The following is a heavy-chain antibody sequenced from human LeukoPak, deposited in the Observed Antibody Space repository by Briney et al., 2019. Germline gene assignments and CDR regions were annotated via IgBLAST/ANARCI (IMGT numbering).Heavy chain of an antibody. V-gene: IGHV4-4*09. CDR3: ATWNYDFYFDY. CDR2: IYTSGST. J-gene: IGHJ4*02. CDR1: GVSISSYY. D-gene: IGHD1-7*01. Sequence: SETLSLTCTVSGVSISSYYWSWLRQPPGKGLEWIGYIYTSGSTNYNPSLKSRVTISVDTSKNQFSLKLSSVTAADTAVYYCATWNYDFYFDYWGQGTLVTVSS.